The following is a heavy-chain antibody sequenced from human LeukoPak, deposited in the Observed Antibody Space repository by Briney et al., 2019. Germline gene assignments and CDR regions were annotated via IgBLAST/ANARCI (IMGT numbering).Heavy chain of an antibody. Sequence: SETLSLTCTVSGGSISSYYWSWIRQPPGKGLEWIGYIYYSGSTNYNPSPKSRVTISVDTSKNQLSLKLSSVTAADTAVYYCARHWKSSYTLIDYWGQGTLVTVSS. CDR1: GGSISSYY. CDR3: ARHWKSSYTLIDY. CDR2: IYYSGST. J-gene: IGHJ4*02. D-gene: IGHD6-19*01. V-gene: IGHV4-59*08.